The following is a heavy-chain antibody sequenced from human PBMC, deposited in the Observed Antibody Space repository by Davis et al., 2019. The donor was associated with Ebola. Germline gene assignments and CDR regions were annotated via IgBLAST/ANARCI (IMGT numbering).Heavy chain of an antibody. D-gene: IGHD4-17*01. CDR1: GYTFTSYY. Sequence: SVKVSCKASGYTFTSYYMHWVRQAPGQGLEWMGGIIPIFGTANYAQKFQGRVTITADESTSTAYMELSSLRSEDTAVYYCARDGGDYANYYFDYWGQGTLVTVSS. J-gene: IGHJ4*02. CDR3: ARDGGDYANYYFDY. CDR2: IIPIFGTA. V-gene: IGHV1-69*13.